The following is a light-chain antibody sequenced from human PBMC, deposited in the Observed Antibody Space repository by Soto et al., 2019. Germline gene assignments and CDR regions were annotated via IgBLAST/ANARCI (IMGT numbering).Light chain of an antibody. CDR2: EVS. J-gene: IGLJ1*01. V-gene: IGLV2-14*01. Sequence: QSVLTQPASVSGSPGQSITISCTGTSSDVGGYNYVSWYQQHPGKAPKLLIYEVSNRPSGVSNRFSGSKSGNTASLTISGLQAEDEADYYCSSDTSSSPYVFGSGTKVTV. CDR1: SSDVGGYNY. CDR3: SSDTSSSPYV.